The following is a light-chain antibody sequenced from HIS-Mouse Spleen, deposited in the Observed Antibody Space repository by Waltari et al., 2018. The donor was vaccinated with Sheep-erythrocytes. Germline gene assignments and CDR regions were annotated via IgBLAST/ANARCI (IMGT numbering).Light chain of an antibody. CDR2: LNSDGSH. V-gene: IGLV4-69*01. J-gene: IGLJ2*01. CDR3: QTWGTGIHVV. CDR1: SGHRSYA. Sequence: QLVLTQSPSASASLGASVKLPCTLSSGHRSYAISWPQPQPEKGPRYLMKLNSDGSHSKGDGIPDRFSGSSSGAERYLTISSLQSEDEADYYCQTWGTGIHVVFGGGTKLTVL.